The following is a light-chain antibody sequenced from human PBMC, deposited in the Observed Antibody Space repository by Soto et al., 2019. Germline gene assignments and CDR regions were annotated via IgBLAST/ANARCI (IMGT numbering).Light chain of an antibody. J-gene: IGKJ4*01. V-gene: IGKV1-39*01. Sequence: DIQMTQSPSSVSASVGDRITITCRASQTLNSYLTWFQQKPGKAPKVLIYAASTLQSGVPSRFSGSGSGAEFTLTISSLQPEDFATYYCQQSFSPLLTFGGGTKVDIK. CDR2: AAS. CDR1: QTLNSY. CDR3: QQSFSPLLT.